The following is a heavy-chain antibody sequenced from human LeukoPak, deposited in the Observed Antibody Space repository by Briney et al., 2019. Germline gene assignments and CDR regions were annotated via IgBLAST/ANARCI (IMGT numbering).Heavy chain of an antibody. CDR1: GFSLSTSGVG. V-gene: IGHV2-5*02. CDR3: AHRKVDTPMGP. CDR2: IYWDDDE. D-gene: IGHD5-18*01. Sequence: SGPALVNPTQTLTLTCTFSGFSLSTSGVGVGCIRQPPGKALEWLAYIYWDDDERYSPSLKSRLTITKDTSKNQVVLTVTNMDPVDTATYYCAHRKVDTPMGPWGQGTLVTVSS. J-gene: IGHJ5*02.